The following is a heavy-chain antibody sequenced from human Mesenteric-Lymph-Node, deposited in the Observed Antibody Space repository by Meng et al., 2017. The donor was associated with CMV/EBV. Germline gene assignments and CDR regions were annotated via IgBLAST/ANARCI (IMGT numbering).Heavy chain of an antibody. V-gene: IGHV3-20*04. CDR2: INWNGATT. CDR1: GFNFGEYG. Sequence: LSCAAAGFNFGEYGMSWVSQPPGKGPEWVSGINWNGATTGYADSVKGRFTISRDNAKNSLYLQMNSLRAEDTALYYCARDLIGPLDYWGQGTLVTVSS. J-gene: IGHJ4*02. CDR3: ARDLIGPLDY. D-gene: IGHD3-16*02.